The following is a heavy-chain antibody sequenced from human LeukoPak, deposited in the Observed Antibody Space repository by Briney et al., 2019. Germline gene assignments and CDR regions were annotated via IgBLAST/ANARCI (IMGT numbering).Heavy chain of an antibody. V-gene: IGHV3-7*01. J-gene: IGHJ4*02. CDR1: GVTFITSW. CDR3: ARDRAYQAFYY. Sequence: PGGSLRLSCSASGVTFITSWMSWVRQAPGKGLEWVASITPNGGEKYYVDSVRGRFTISRDDDKNSAYLEMNSLRAEDTAVYYCARDRAYQAFYYWGQGNLVSVSS. D-gene: IGHD2-2*01. CDR2: ITPNGGEK.